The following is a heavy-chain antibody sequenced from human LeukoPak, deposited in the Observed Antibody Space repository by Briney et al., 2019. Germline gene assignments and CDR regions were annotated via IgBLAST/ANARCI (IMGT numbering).Heavy chain of an antibody. D-gene: IGHD4-17*01. J-gene: IGHJ4*02. CDR1: GFTFSSYA. CDR2: ISGSGGST. CDR3: AKDGEDDYGDYGDY. V-gene: IGHV3-23*01. Sequence: SGGSLRLSCAASGFTFSSYAMSWVRQAPGKGLEWVSAISGSGGSTYYADSVKGRFTISRDNSKNTLYLQMNSLRAEDTAVYYCAKDGEDDYGDYGDYWGQGTLVTVSS.